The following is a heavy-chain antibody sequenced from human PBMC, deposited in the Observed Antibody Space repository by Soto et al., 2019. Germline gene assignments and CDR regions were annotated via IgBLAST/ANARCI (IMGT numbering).Heavy chain of an antibody. CDR2: IIPIFVTA. CDR1: GGTFSSYA. V-gene: IGHV1-69*13. D-gene: IGHD6-13*01. J-gene: IGHJ3*02. CDR3: ASDIAAEGITPGFDI. Sequence: SVEVACKASGGTFSSYAVSWVRHAPGQGLEWMGGIIPIFVTATYAQKFQGRATITEDESTSTAYMELSSLRSADTAVYYCASDIAAEGITPGFDIWGKGTRVTV.